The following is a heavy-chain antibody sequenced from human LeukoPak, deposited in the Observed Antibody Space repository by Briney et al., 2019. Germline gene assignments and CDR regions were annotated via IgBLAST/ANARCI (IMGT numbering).Heavy chain of an antibody. Sequence: GESLKISCKVSGYRFTNYWIGWVRQMPGKGLEWMGITYPGDSDTQYSPSFQGQVTISADKSISTAYLRWSSLKASDTAMYYCVRTDRTGDTLDYWGQGTLVTVSS. CDR2: TYPGDSDT. CDR3: VRTDRTGDTLDY. V-gene: IGHV5-51*01. J-gene: IGHJ4*02. CDR1: GYRFTNYW. D-gene: IGHD7-27*01.